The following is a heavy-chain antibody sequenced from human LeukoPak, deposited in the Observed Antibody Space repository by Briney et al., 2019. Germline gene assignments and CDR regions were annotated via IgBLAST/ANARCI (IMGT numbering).Heavy chain of an antibody. D-gene: IGHD1-1*01. Sequence: ASVKVSCKTSGYTFTNYGISWVRQAPGQGLEWMGWISAYNGNTNYVQKFRGRVAMTTDTSTSTVYMDLRSLRSDDTALYYCARDIATVQHQDWGQGTLVTVSS. CDR3: ARDIATVQHQD. CDR2: ISAYNGNT. CDR1: GYTFTNYG. J-gene: IGHJ4*02. V-gene: IGHV1-18*01.